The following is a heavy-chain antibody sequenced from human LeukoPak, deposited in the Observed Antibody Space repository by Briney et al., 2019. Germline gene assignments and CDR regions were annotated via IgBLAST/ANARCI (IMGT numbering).Heavy chain of an antibody. Sequence: PSQTLSLTCTVSGGSISSGDYYWSWIRQPPGKGLEWIGYIYYSGSTYYNPSLKSRVTISVDASKNKFSLKLSSVTAADTAVYYCASGGDIVVVPAAPHYYGMDVWGKGTTVTVSS. J-gene: IGHJ6*04. CDR3: ASGGDIVVVPAAPHYYGMDV. V-gene: IGHV4-30-4*01. D-gene: IGHD2-2*01. CDR2: IYYSGST. CDR1: GGSISSGDYY.